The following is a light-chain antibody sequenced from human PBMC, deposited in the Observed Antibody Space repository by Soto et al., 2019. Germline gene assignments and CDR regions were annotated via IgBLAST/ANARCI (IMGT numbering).Light chain of an antibody. CDR2: DGS. V-gene: IGKV1-5*01. CDR3: QQYHSYSWT. CDR1: QSISNW. J-gene: IGKJ4*02. Sequence: DIQMTQSPSTLSASVGDRVTITCRASQSISNWLAWYQQIPGKAPKLLIYDGSNLESGVPSRFSGSGSGTEFTLTISSLQPDDFATYYCQQYHSYSWTFGGGTKVDIK.